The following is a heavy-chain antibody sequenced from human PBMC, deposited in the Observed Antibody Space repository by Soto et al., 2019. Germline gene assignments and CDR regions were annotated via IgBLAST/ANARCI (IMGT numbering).Heavy chain of an antibody. J-gene: IGHJ5*02. V-gene: IGHV4-30-4*01. D-gene: IGHD3-22*01. CDR1: GVSISSGDYY. CDR2: IYYSGST. CDR3: ARGRPDPYYYDTSGHYYVA. Sequence: LSLTCTVSGVSISSGDYYWTWIRQPPGKGLEWIGYIYYSGSTYYNPSLKSRVTISVDTSKNQFSLKLSSVTAADSAVYSCARGRPDPYYYDTSGHYYVAWGQGTLVTVSS.